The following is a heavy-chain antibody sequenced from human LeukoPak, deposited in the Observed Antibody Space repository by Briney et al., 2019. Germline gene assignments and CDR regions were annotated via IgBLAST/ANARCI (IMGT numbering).Heavy chain of an antibody. V-gene: IGHV4-39*01. J-gene: IGHJ5*02. CDR1: GGSISSGDYY. Sequence: PSETLSLTCTVSGGSISSGDYYWSWIRQPPGKGLEWIGEINHSGSTNYNPSLKSRVTISVDTSKNQFSLKLSSVTAADTAVYYCARHEGGGGVLRFDPWGQGTLVTVSS. D-gene: IGHD3-3*01. CDR2: INHSGST. CDR3: ARHEGGGGVLRFDP.